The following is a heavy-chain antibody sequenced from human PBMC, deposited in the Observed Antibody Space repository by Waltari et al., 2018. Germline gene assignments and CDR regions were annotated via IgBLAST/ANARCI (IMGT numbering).Heavy chain of an antibody. V-gene: IGHV4-34*02. CDR2: NADSGGL. CDR3: GRGGGHCGRTSCYIDT. J-gene: IGHJ5*02. CDR1: GGSLSGHY. D-gene: IGHD2-2*02. Sequence: QVQLQQWGAGLLKPTETLSLTCAVPGGSLSGHYWPWIRPAPGKGLEWIGDNADSGGLNYNPSFTSRLRISVDKSTKQFFLRLTYVTAADTAIYYCGRGGGHCGRTSCYIDTWGQGTLVTVSS.